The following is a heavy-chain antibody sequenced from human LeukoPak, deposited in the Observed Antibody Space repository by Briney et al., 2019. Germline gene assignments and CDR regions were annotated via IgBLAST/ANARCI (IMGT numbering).Heavy chain of an antibody. D-gene: IGHD6-19*01. V-gene: IGHV4-61*01. CDR2: IYYSGST. CDR3: ARDREYSSGWYNHYFDS. J-gene: IGHJ4*02. Sequence: SETLSLTCTVSGGSVSSGSYYWSWIRQPPGKGLEWIGYIYYSGSTNYNPSLKSRATISVDTSKNQFSLKLSSVTAVDTAVYYCARDREYSSGWYNHYFDSWGQGTLVTVSS. CDR1: GGSVSSGSYY.